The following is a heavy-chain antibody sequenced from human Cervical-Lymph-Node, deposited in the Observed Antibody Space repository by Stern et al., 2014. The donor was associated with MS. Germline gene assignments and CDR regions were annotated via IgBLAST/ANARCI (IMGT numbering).Heavy chain of an antibody. Sequence: EVQLVESGGGLVQPGGSPRLSCAASGFTFSSYAMNWVRQAPGKGLEWVSAISGSGGNTHYADSVKGRFTISRDNSKNTLYLQMNSLRAEDTAVYYCARGGIVVVPAAINYDYGMDVWGQGTTVPVS. D-gene: IGHD2-2*01. V-gene: IGHV3-23*04. CDR3: ARGGIVVVPAAINYDYGMDV. CDR2: ISGSGGNT. CDR1: GFTFSSYA. J-gene: IGHJ6*02.